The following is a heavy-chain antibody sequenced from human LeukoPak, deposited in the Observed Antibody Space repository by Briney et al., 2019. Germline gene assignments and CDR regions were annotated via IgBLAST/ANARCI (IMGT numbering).Heavy chain of an antibody. CDR3: TTVVCRYSSGCMGY. J-gene: IGHJ4*02. V-gene: IGHV3-15*01. Sequence: PGGSLRLSCAASGFTFSNAWMSWVRQAPGKGLEWVGRIKSKTDGGTTDYAAPVKGRFTIPRDDSKNTLYLQMNSLKTEDTAVYYCTTVVCRYSSGCMGYWGQGTLVTVSS. D-gene: IGHD6-19*01. CDR2: IKSKTDGGTT. CDR1: GFTFSNAW.